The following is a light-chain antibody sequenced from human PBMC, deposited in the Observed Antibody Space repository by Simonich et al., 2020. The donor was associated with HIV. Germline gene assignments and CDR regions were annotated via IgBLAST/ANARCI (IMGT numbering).Light chain of an antibody. CDR2: GAS. V-gene: IGKV3-15*01. J-gene: IGKJ4*01. CDR1: QSVSSN. CDR3: QQRSNWPPGNA. Sequence: EIVMTQSPAPLSVSPGERATLSCRASQSVSSNLAWYQQKPGQAPRLLIYGASTRATGIPARGSGSGSGTEFTLTISSLQSEDFAVYYCQQRSNWPPGNAFGGGTKVEIK.